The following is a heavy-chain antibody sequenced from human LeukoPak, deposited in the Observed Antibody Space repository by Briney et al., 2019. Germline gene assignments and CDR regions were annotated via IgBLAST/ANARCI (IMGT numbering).Heavy chain of an antibody. CDR1: GFTFSDHY. Sequence: PGGSLRLSCAASGFTFSDHYMDWFRQAPGKGLEWVGRTRNKANSYTTEYAASVKGRFTISRDDSKNSLYLQMNSLKTEDTAVYYCAGGYYDSSGYLRFDYWGQGTLVTVSS. J-gene: IGHJ4*02. D-gene: IGHD3-22*01. CDR3: AGGYYDSSGYLRFDY. V-gene: IGHV3-72*01. CDR2: TRNKANSYTT.